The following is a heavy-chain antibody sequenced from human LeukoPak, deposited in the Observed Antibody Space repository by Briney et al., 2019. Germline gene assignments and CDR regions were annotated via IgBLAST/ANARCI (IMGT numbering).Heavy chain of an antibody. Sequence: SSVTVSCKASGYTLTSYYIYWVRQAPGQGVEWMGIINPSDGSTSYAQKCQGRVTMTSDTSTSTVYMELSSLISEDTAVYFCAIDIYGPVDYWGQETLVTVSS. D-gene: IGHD3-10*01. CDR2: INPSDGST. CDR1: GYTLTSYY. CDR3: AIDIYGPVDY. V-gene: IGHV1-46*01. J-gene: IGHJ4*02.